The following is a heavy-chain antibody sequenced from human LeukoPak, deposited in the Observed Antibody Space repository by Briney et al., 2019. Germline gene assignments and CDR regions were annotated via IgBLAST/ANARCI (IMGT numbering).Heavy chain of an antibody. CDR1: GFTFNIYE. V-gene: IGHV3-48*03. J-gene: IGHJ4*02. CDR2: ISGAGSNS. CDR3: AKSTGYSTTGRDFDS. D-gene: IGHD6-13*01. Sequence: GGSLRLSCVASGFTFNIYEMNWVRQAPGKGLEWVSYISGAGSNSYYADSVKGRFTISRDNAKNTLYLQLSSLRAEDTAVYYCAKSTGYSTTGRDFDSWGRGTLVTVSS.